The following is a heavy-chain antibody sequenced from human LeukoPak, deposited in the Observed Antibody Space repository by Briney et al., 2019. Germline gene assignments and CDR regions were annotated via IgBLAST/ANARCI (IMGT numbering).Heavy chain of an antibody. Sequence: GRSLRLSCAASGFTFSSHGMHWVRQAPGKGLEWVAVISYDGSNKYYADSVKGRFTISRDNSKNTLYLQMNSLRAEDTAVYYCAKNWLVPGYGMDVWGQGTTVTVSS. V-gene: IGHV3-30*18. CDR2: ISYDGSNK. CDR3: AKNWLVPGYGMDV. D-gene: IGHD6-19*01. CDR1: GFTFSSHG. J-gene: IGHJ6*02.